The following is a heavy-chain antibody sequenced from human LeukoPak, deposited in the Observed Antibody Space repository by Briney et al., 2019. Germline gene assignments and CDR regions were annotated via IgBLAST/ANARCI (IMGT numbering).Heavy chain of an antibody. V-gene: IGHV3-74*01. CDR1: GFTFSDTW. CDR2: IRSDGSDT. J-gene: IGHJ4*02. Sequence: GGSLRLSCAASGFTFSDTWMHWVRQAPGEGLVWVSRIRSDGSDTRYAESVKGRFTISRDDSKNTLYLQMNSLKTEDTAVYYCTTDLGRSRIAPRFYYWGQGTLVTVSS. CDR3: TTDLGRSRIAPRFYY. D-gene: IGHD6-6*01.